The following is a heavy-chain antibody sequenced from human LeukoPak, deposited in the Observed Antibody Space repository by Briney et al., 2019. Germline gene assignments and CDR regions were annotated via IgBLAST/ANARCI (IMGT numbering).Heavy chain of an antibody. D-gene: IGHD3-10*01. V-gene: IGHV4-34*01. CDR1: GGSFSGYY. J-gene: IGHJ4*02. CDR3: TRANGYGLIDY. CDR2: INHSGST. Sequence: SETLSLTCAVYGGSFSGYYWSWIRQPPGKGLEWIGEINHSGSTNYNPSLKSRVTISVDTSKNQFSLKLSSVTAADTAMYYCTRANGYGLIDYWGQGTLVTVSS.